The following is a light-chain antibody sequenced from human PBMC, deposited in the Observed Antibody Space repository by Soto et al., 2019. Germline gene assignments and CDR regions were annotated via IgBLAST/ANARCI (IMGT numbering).Light chain of an antibody. CDR1: SSDVGHYNY. CDR3: CSYATPTSRV. CDR2: DDC. Sequence: QSALTQPASVSGSPGQSITISCTGTSSDVGHYNYVSWYQQHPGNAPKLVIYDDCIRASGVSDRFAGSKSGNTAPLTISALQAEDEADYYCCSYATPTSRVFGTGTKLTVL. J-gene: IGLJ1*01. V-gene: IGLV2-14*03.